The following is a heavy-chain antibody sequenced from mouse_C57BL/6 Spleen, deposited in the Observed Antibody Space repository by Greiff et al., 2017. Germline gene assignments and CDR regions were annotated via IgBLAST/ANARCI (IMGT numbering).Heavy chain of an antibody. J-gene: IGHJ2*01. V-gene: IGHV1-9*01. CDR2: ILPGSGST. Sequence: VQLQQSGAELMKPGASVKLSCKATGYTFTGYWIEWVKQRPGHGLEWIGEILPGSGSTNYNEKFKGKATFTAYTSSNTAYMPLSSLTTEDSAICYCAREGTGTWYYFGGRGQGATLTVAS. CDR1: GYTFTGYW. D-gene: IGHD4-1*01. CDR3: AREGTGTWYYFGG.